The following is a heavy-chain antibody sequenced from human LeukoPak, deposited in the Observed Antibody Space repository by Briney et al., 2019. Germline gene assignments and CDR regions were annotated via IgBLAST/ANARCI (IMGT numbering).Heavy chain of an antibody. V-gene: IGHV3-53*01. D-gene: IGHD1-26*01. CDR3: ARVVGASHHTVDY. J-gene: IGHJ4*02. Sequence: GGSLRLSCAASGFTVSAYSMGWVRQAPGKGLEWLSLIYSGDRTYHADSVKGRFTVSRDDSENTLSLQMNSLRVEDTAPYFCARVVGASHHTVDYWGQGALVTVSS. CDR2: IYSGDRT. CDR1: GFTVSAYS.